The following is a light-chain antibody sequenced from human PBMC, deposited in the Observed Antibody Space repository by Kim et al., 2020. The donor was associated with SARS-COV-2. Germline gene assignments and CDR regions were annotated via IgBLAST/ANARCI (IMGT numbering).Light chain of an antibody. V-gene: IGLV1-44*01. CDR3: AAWDDRLNGVL. CDR2: SNN. CDR1: SSNIGTNT. Sequence: QSVLTQPPSASGTPGQRVTISCSGSSSNIGTNTVNWYQQLPGTAAKLLMYSNNQRPSGVPDRFSGSKSVTSTSLAISGLQSEDESDYYCAAWDDRLNGVLFGGGTLLIV. J-gene: IGLJ2*01.